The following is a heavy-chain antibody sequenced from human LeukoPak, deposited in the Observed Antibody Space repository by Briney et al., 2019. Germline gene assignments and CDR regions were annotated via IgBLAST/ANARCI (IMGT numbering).Heavy chain of an antibody. CDR3: ASSAGSGSYYNLDY. CDR1: GYTFTSYG. V-gene: IGHV1-18*01. CDR2: ISAYNGNT. D-gene: IGHD3-10*01. J-gene: IGHJ4*02. Sequence: ASVKVSFKASGYTFTSYGISWVRRAPGQGLEWMGWISAYNGNTNYAQKLQGRVTMTTDTSTSTAYMELRSLRSDDTAVYYCASSAGSGSYYNLDYWGQGTLVTVSS.